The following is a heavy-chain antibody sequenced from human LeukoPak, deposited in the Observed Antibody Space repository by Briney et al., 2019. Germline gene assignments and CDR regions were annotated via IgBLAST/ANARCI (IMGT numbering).Heavy chain of an antibody. D-gene: IGHD1-26*01. Sequence: GASVKVSCKGSNYTFTSYPINWVRQAPGQGLEWMGWINPNSGGTNYAQKFQGRVTMTRDTSISTAYMELSRLRSDDTAVYYCARDLKWELHLFDYWGQGTLVTVSS. CDR3: ARDLKWELHLFDY. V-gene: IGHV1-2*02. CDR1: NYTFTSYP. J-gene: IGHJ4*02. CDR2: INPNSGGT.